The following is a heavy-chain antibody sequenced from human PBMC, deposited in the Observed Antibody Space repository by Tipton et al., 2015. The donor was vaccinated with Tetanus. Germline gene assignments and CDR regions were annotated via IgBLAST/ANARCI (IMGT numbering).Heavy chain of an antibody. CDR2: FYTTGST. CDR3: ARGGKLGLGYFDL. D-gene: IGHD7-27*01. CDR1: GDSISSYY. V-gene: IGHV4-4*07. J-gene: IGHJ2*01. Sequence: TLSLTCNVSGDSISSYYWNWIRQPAGKGLEWIGRFYTTGSTIYNPSLRSRVPMSVDTSKNQFSLTLGSVTAADTAVYYCARGGKLGLGYFDLWGRGTLVTVSS.